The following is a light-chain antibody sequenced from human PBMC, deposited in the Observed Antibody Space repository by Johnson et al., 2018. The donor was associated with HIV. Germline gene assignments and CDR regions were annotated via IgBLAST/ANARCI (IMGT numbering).Light chain of an antibody. CDR2: DNN. Sequence: QSVLTQPPSVSAAPGQKVTISCSGGRSSIGNNYVSWYQQLPGTAPKLLIYDNNKRPSGIPDRFSGSKSGTSATLGITGLQTGDEADYYCGTWDSSLSAGYVFGTGTKVTVL. CDR3: GTWDSSLSAGYV. CDR1: RSSIGNNY. V-gene: IGLV1-51*01. J-gene: IGLJ1*01.